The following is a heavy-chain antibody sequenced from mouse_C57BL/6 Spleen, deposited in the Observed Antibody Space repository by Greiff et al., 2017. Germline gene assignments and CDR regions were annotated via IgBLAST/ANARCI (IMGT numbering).Heavy chain of an antibody. J-gene: IGHJ4*01. V-gene: IGHV1-61*01. CDR3: ARSYYGSGYAMDY. D-gene: IGHD1-1*01. Sequence: QVQLQQPGAELVRPGSSVKLSCKASGYTFTSYWMDWVKQRPGQGLEWIGNIYPSDSETHYNQKFKDKATLTVDQSSSTAYMQLSSLTSEDSAVYYCARSYYGSGYAMDYWGQGTSVTVSS. CDR2: IYPSDSET. CDR1: GYTFTSYW.